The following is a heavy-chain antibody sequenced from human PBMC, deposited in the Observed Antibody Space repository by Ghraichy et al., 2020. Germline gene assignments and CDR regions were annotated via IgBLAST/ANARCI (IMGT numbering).Heavy chain of an antibody. J-gene: IGHJ4*02. CDR1: GYTFSSYG. CDR3: ANFPYCSSSSCSHNY. CDR2: INTYNGNT. D-gene: IGHD2-2*01. Sequence: ASVKVSCKASGYTFSSYGIIWVRQAPGQGLEWMGWINTYNGNTKYAHNVQGSVTMTTDASTSTAYMDLRSLRSDDTAMYYCANFPYCSSSSCSHNYWGQGTLVTVSS. V-gene: IGHV1-18*01.